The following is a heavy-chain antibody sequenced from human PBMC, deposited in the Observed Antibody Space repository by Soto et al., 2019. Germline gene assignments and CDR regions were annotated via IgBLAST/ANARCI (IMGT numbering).Heavy chain of an antibody. Sequence: QVQLQQWGAGLLKPSETLSLTCAVYGGSFSGYYWSWIRQPPGKGLEWIGEINHSGSTNYNPSLRSRVTISVDTSKNQFSLKLSSVTAADTAVYYCASRSLWSFDYWGQGTLVTVSS. CDR3: ASRSLWSFDY. D-gene: IGHD3-10*01. CDR1: GGSFSGYY. J-gene: IGHJ4*02. CDR2: INHSGST. V-gene: IGHV4-34*01.